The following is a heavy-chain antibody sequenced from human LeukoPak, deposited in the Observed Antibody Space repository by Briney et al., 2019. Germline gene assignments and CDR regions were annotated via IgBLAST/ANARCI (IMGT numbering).Heavy chain of an antibody. D-gene: IGHD7-27*01. CDR2: MNPNSGNT. Sequence: GASVKVSCKASGYTFTSYGISWVRQAPGQGLEWMGWMNPNSGNTGYAQKFQGRVIMTRNTSINTAYMELSSLRFDDTALYYCARLGSRGDFWGQGTLVTVSS. CDR3: ARLGSRGDF. J-gene: IGHJ4*02. V-gene: IGHV1-8*02. CDR1: GYTFTSYG.